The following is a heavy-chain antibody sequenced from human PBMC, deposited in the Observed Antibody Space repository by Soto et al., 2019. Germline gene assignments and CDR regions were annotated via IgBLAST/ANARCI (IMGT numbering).Heavy chain of an antibody. CDR3: ARVDTAMVTVDY. CDR2: ISSSSSYI. J-gene: IGHJ4*02. V-gene: IGHV3-21*01. Sequence: GSLRLSCAASGFTFSSYSMNWVRQAPGKGLEWVSSISSSSSYIYYADSVKGRFTISRDNAKNSLYLQMNSLRAEDTAVYYCARVDTAMVTVDYWGQGNMVTV. CDR1: GFTFSSYS. D-gene: IGHD5-18*01.